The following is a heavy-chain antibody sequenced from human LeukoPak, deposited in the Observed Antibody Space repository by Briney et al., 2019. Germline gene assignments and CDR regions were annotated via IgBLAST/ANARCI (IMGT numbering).Heavy chain of an antibody. Sequence: GASLKISCKGSGSLFTSYWIGWVRQMPGKGLEWMGIIYPGDSDTRYSPSFQGQVTISADKSISTAYLQWSSLKASDTAMYYCARLVWGSSGWPNWFGPWGQGTLVTVSS. CDR1: GSLFTSYW. J-gene: IGHJ5*02. CDR3: ARLVWGSSGWPNWFGP. D-gene: IGHD6-19*01. CDR2: IYPGDSDT. V-gene: IGHV5-51*01.